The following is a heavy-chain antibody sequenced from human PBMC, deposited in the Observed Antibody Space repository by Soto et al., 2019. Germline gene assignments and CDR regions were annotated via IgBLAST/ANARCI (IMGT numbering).Heavy chain of an antibody. Sequence: QVQLVQSGAEVKKPGASVKVSCKASGYPFSSIGISWVRQAPGQGLEWMGWISPYNRNTYYAQRLQGRVTMTTDTSTSTAYMELRSLRSDDTAVYFCARDLDGSGNYYTDHWGQGTLVTVSS. CDR3: ARDLDGSGNYYTDH. CDR2: ISPYNRNT. D-gene: IGHD3-10*01. V-gene: IGHV1-18*01. J-gene: IGHJ4*02. CDR1: GYPFSSIG.